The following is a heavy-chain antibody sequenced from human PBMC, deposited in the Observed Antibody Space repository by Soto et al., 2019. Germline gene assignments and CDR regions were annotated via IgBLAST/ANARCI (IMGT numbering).Heavy chain of an antibody. CDR3: ARGDYYDSSGLDYYYYGMDV. CDR1: GFTFSSYG. Sequence: PGGSLRLSCAASGFTFSSYGMHWVRQAPGKGLEWVAVIWYDGSNKYYADSVKGRFTISRDNSKNTLYLQMNSLRAEDTAVYYCARGDYYDSSGLDYYYYGMDVWGQGTTVTVSS. CDR2: IWYDGSNK. V-gene: IGHV3-33*01. J-gene: IGHJ6*02. D-gene: IGHD3-22*01.